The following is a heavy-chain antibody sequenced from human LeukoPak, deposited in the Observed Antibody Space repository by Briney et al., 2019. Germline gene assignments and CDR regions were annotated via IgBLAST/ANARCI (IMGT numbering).Heavy chain of an antibody. J-gene: IGHJ5*02. CDR1: GYTLINYA. V-gene: IGHV1-18*01. CDR2: INAYNGNT. Sequence: ASVKVSCKASGYTLINYAMHWVRQAPGQRLEWMGWINAYNGNTNYAQKLQGRVTMTTDTSTSTAYMELRSLRSDDTAVYYCARDLGYSSGWYRARNWFDPWGQGTLVTVSS. CDR3: ARDLGYSSGWYRARNWFDP. D-gene: IGHD6-19*01.